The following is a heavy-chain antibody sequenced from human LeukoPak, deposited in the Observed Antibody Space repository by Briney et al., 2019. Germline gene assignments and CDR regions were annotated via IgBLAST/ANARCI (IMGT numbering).Heavy chain of an antibody. CDR1: GDSISNYY. V-gene: IGHV4-59*01. CDR3: ARVHDSSLSCDY. J-gene: IGHJ4*02. D-gene: IGHD3-22*01. Sequence: PSETLSLTCTVSGDSISNYYWSWIRQPPGKGLEWIGYIYYSGSTNYNPSLKSRVTISVDTSKNQFSLKLSSVTAADTAVYYCARVHDSSLSCDYWGQGTLVTVSS. CDR2: IYYSGST.